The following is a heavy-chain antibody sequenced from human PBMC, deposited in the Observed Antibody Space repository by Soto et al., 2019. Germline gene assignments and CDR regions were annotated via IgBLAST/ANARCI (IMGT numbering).Heavy chain of an antibody. D-gene: IGHD2-21*01. V-gene: IGHV3-53*01. CDR2: IYSGGSS. CDR1: GFTVSSSH. J-gene: IGHJ5*02. CDR3: ARLGPDGSESYSFRYNWFDP. Sequence: GSLRLSCTTSGFTVSSSHMTWVRQAPGKGLEWVSVIYSGGSSYYAVSVQGRFTISRDNSKNTVYLQMNSLRGEDTAMYYCARLGPDGSESYSFRYNWFDPWGQGTLVTVSS.